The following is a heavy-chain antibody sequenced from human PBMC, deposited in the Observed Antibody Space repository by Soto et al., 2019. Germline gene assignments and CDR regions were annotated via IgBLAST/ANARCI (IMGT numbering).Heavy chain of an antibody. CDR1: GFTFNNYA. CDR3: ANGRGGSGSLTPRVDF. Sequence: EVQLLESGGGLVQPGGSLRLSCAASGFTFNNYAMTWVRQAPGKGLEWVSAISGGGDTTSYADSVKGRFTVSRDGSKNTLYPQMSSLRAEDTALYYCANGRGGSGSLTPRVDFWGQGTLVTVSS. CDR2: ISGGGDTT. V-gene: IGHV3-23*01. D-gene: IGHD3-10*01. J-gene: IGHJ4*02.